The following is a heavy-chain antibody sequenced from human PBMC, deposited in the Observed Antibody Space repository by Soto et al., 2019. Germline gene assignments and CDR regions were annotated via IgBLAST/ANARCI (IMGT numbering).Heavy chain of an antibody. J-gene: IGHJ6*02. Sequence: GGSLTLSCAASGFTFSSCGMDWVRQATGKGLEWVAVISYDGSNKYYADSVKGRFTISRDNSKNTLYLQMTSLRAEDTVVYYCAKDLVYYYYGIDFWGQGTTVTVSS. D-gene: IGHD2-2*01. CDR1: GFTFSSCG. CDR2: ISYDGSNK. V-gene: IGHV3-30*18. CDR3: AKDLVYYYYGIDF.